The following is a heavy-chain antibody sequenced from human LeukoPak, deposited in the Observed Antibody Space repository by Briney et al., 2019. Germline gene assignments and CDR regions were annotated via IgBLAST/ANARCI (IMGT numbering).Heavy chain of an antibody. V-gene: IGHV3-74*01. D-gene: IGHD1-14*01. CDR1: GFTFSTYY. CDR3: AREGSEGALFDY. CDR2: INTDGSST. Sequence: GGSLRLSCAASGFTFSTYYMHWVRQAPGKGLVWVSRINTDGSSTRYADSVKGRFTISRDNAKNTLYLQMNSLRAEDTAVYYCAREGSEGALFDYWGQGTLVTVSS. J-gene: IGHJ4*02.